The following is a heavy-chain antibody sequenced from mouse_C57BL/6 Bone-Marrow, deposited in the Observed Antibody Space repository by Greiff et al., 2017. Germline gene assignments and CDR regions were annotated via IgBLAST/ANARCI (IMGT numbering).Heavy chain of an antibody. Sequence: QVQLQQPGAELVKPGASVKLSCKASGYTFTSYWMHWVKQRPGQGLEWIGMIHPNSGSTNYNEKFKSKATLTVDKSSSTAYMQLSSLTSEDSAVYYCARRRVTTPYYYAMDYWGQGTSVTVSS. D-gene: IGHD2-2*01. CDR2: IHPNSGST. CDR3: ARRRVTTPYYYAMDY. CDR1: GYTFTSYW. V-gene: IGHV1-64*01. J-gene: IGHJ4*01.